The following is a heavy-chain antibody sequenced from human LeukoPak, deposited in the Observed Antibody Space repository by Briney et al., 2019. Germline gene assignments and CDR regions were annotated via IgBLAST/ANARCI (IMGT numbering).Heavy chain of an antibody. J-gene: IGHJ4*02. Sequence: PSETLSLTCTVSGGSISSYYWSWIRQPAGKGLEWIGRIYISGTTKYNPSLESRVTMSVDTSKNQFSLELSSVTAADTAVYYCAREPYYYDSSGYYYSDGFDYWGQGTLVTVSS. V-gene: IGHV4-4*07. CDR2: IYISGTT. D-gene: IGHD3-22*01. CDR3: AREPYYYDSSGYYYSDGFDY. CDR1: GGSISSYY.